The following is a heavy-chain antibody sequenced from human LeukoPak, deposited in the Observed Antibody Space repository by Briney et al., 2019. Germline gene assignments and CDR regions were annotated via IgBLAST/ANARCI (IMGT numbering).Heavy chain of an antibody. V-gene: IGHV4-4*07. CDR2: IYTSGST. Sequence: SDTLSLTCTVSGGSISSYYWSWIRQPAGKGLEWIGRIYTSGSTNYNPSLKSRVTISVDTSKNQFSLKLSSVTAADTAVYYCARTKPYDYVWGTANYFDYWGQGTLVTVSS. CDR3: ARTKPYDYVWGTANYFDY. J-gene: IGHJ4*02. D-gene: IGHD3-16*01. CDR1: GGSISSYY.